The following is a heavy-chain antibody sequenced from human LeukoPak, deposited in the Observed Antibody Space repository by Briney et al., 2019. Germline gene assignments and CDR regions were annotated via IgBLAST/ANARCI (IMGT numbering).Heavy chain of an antibody. J-gene: IGHJ3*02. Sequence: GGSLRLSCAASGFTFSSYSMNWVRQAPGKGLEWVSYISSSSSTIYYADSVKCRFTISRDNAKNSLYLQMNSLRAEDTAVYYCARDLLKKVGATGFDIWGQGTMVTVSS. V-gene: IGHV3-48*01. D-gene: IGHD1-26*01. CDR3: ARDLLKKVGATGFDI. CDR2: ISSSSSTI. CDR1: GFTFSSYS.